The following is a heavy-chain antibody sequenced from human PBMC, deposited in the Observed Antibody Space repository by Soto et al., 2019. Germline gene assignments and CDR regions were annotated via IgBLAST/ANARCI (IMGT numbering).Heavy chain of an antibody. Sequence: TSETLSLTSAVSGGSISSSNWWSWVRQPPGKGLEWIGEIYHSGSTNYNPSLKSRVTISVDKSKNQFSLKLSSVTAADTAVYYCARATMITFGGVIVIQSLDYWGQGTLVTVSS. CDR1: GGSISSSNW. CDR3: ARATMITFGGVIVIQSLDY. CDR2: IYHSGST. J-gene: IGHJ4*02. V-gene: IGHV4-4*02. D-gene: IGHD3-16*02.